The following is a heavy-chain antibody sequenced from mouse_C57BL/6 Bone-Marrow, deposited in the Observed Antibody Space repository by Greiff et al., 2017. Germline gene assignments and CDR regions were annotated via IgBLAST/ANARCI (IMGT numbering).Heavy chain of an antibody. V-gene: IGHV5-4*03. J-gene: IGHJ2*01. CDR3: ARGITTGLGDY. CDR1: GFTFSSYA. Sequence: EVNLVESGGGLVKPGGSLKLSCAASGFTFSSYAMSWVRQTPEKRLEWVATISDGGSYTYSPDNVKGRFTISRDNAKNNLYLQMSNLKSEDTAMYYCARGITTGLGDYWGQGTTLTVSS. D-gene: IGHD1-1*01. CDR2: ISDGGSYT.